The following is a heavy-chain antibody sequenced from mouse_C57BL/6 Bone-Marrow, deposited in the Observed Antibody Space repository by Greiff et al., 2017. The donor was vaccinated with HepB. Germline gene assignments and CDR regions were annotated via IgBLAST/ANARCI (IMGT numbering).Heavy chain of an antibody. J-gene: IGHJ2*01. V-gene: IGHV1-69*01. CDR1: GYNFTGYW. Sequence: QVQLQQPGAELVMPGASVKLSCKASGYNFTGYWMHWVKQRTGQGLEWIGEIDPSDGYTNSNQKFKGKSTLTVDKSSSTAYMQLSSLTSEDSAVYDCAKGYYCGSIRAYFDYWGQGTTLTVSS. D-gene: IGHD1-1*01. CDR3: AKGYYCGSIRAYFDY. CDR2: IDPSDGYT.